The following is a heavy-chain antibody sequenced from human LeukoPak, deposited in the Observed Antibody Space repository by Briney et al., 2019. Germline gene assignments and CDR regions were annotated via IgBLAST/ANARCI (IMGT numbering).Heavy chain of an antibody. V-gene: IGHV5-51*01. CDR3: ARALLPSRRRHFDY. D-gene: IGHD2/OR15-2a*01. J-gene: IGHJ4*02. Sequence: EALKISCKGSGYSFTSYWIGWVRQMPGKGLEWMGIIYRGYYETRYSPSFQGQVTISADKSISTAYLQWSSLKASDTAMYYCARALLPSRRRHFDYWGQGTLVTLSS. CDR2: IYRGYYET. CDR1: GYSFTSYW.